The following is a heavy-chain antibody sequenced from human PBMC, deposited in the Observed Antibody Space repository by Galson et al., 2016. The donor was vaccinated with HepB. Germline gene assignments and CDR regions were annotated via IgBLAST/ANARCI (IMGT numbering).Heavy chain of an antibody. CDR3: ARATREHNILIGMDV. Sequence: SLRLSCAASGFTFRSYAMHWVRQAPGKGLEGVAAISHDGSNQYYADSVQGRFTVSRDNSKNTLFLQLSSLRTEDTAVYFCARATREHNILIGMDVWGKGTTVTVSS. J-gene: IGHJ6*04. CDR2: ISHDGSNQ. D-gene: IGHD1-14*01. CDR1: GFTFRSYA. V-gene: IGHV3-30-3*01.